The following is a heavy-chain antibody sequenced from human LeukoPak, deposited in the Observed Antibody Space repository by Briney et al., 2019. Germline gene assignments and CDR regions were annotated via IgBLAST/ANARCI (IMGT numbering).Heavy chain of an antibody. V-gene: IGHV1-2*02. CDR3: ARGGQVPAARAFDI. Sequence: ASVKVSCKASGYTFTSYYIHWVRQAPGQGLEWMGWINPNSGGTNYAQKFQGRVTMTRDTSISTAYMELSRLRSDDTAVYYCARGGQVPAARAFDIWGQGTMVTVSS. CDR2: INPNSGGT. J-gene: IGHJ3*02. D-gene: IGHD2-2*01. CDR1: GYTFTSYY.